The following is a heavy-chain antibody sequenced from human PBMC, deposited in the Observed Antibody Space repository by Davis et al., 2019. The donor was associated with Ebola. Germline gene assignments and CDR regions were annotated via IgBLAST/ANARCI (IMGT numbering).Heavy chain of an antibody. Sequence: SETLSLTCTVSGGSISSGGLYWSWIRQRPGKGLEWIGYIYYSGSTYYNPSLKSRVTISVATSKNQFSLKLSSVTAADTAVYYCARLGSAPFDYWGQGTLVTVSS. CDR1: GGSISSGGLY. J-gene: IGHJ4*02. D-gene: IGHD1-26*01. CDR3: ARLGSAPFDY. CDR2: IYYSGST. V-gene: IGHV4-31*03.